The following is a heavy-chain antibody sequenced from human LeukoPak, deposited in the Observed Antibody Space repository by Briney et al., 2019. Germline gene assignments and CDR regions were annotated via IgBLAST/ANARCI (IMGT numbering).Heavy chain of an antibody. CDR1: GFAFNNYA. D-gene: IGHD1-26*01. V-gene: IGHV3-23*01. Sequence: GGSLRLSCAASGFAFNNYAMTWVRQAPGKGLEWVSNINDNGGQRHYADSVKGRFTISRDNSKNTLFLQMDSLRAEDTAVYYCAKTQWKVGATDYFDHWGQGILVTVSS. CDR3: AKTQWKVGATDYFDH. J-gene: IGHJ4*02. CDR2: INDNGGQR.